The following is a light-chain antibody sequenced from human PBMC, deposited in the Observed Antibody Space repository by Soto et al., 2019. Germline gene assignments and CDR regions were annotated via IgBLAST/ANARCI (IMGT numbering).Light chain of an antibody. CDR1: QSVSSSY. CDR2: GAS. CDR3: QQYGSSPMYT. Sequence: EIVLTQSPGTLSLSPGERATLSCRASQSVSSSYLAWYQQKPGQAPRLLIYGASSRATGIPDRFSGSGSGTDFTLTISRVEPEDFAVYYCQQYGSSPMYTFAQGTKLEIK. V-gene: IGKV3-20*01. J-gene: IGKJ2*01.